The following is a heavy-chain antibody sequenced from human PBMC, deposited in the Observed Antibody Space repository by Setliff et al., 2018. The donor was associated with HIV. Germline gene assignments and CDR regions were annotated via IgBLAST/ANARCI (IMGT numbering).Heavy chain of an antibody. CDR1: GYTFTGYY. CDR2: INPHSGDT. J-gene: IGHJ6*02. D-gene: IGHD3-3*01. Sequence: ASVKVSCKASGYTFTGYYMHWVRQAPGQGLEWMGWINPHSGDTNYAQKFQDRVTMTRDTSVNIAYMQLSRLRSDDTAVYYCARAPTLVGVEYYYYFGMDVWGQGTTVTVS. V-gene: IGHV1-2*02. CDR3: ARAPTLVGVEYYYYFGMDV.